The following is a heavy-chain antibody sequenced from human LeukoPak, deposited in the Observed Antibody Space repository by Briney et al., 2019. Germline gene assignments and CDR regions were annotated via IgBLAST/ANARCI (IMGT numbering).Heavy chain of an antibody. CDR3: ARGRQFPIPSLGYFDY. CDR1: GGSISSGGYS. Sequence: SGTLSLTCAVSGGSISSGGYSWSWIRQPPGKGLEWIGYIYHSGSTYYNPFLKSRATISVDRSKNQFSLKLSSVTAADTAVYYCARGRQFPIPSLGYFDYWGQGTLVTVSS. D-gene: IGHD2-21*01. V-gene: IGHV4-30-2*01. J-gene: IGHJ4*02. CDR2: IYHSGST.